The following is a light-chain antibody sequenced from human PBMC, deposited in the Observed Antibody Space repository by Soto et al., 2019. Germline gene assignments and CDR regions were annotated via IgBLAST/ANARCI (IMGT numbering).Light chain of an antibody. Sequence: EIVLTQSPATLSLSPGERATLSCRASHSISSYLAWYQQTSGQAPRLLIYDASNRATGITARFSGSGSGTDSNPTISSAQPDACAVYYCQERNNWRRTFGKGTQLEVK. J-gene: IGKJ2*01. CDR3: QERNNWRRT. CDR1: HSISSY. V-gene: IGKV3-11*01. CDR2: DAS.